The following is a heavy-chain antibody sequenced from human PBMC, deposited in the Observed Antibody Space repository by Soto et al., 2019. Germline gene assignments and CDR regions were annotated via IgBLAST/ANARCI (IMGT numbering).Heavy chain of an antibody. CDR2: IYHSGST. V-gene: IGHV4-38-2*01. CDR3: ARQDSSPPDAFDI. J-gene: IGHJ3*02. D-gene: IGHD6-13*01. CDR1: GYSISSGYY. Sequence: PSETLSLTCAVSGYSISSGYYWGWIRRPPGKGLEWIGSIYHSGSTYYNPSLKSRVTISVDTSKNQFSLKLSSVTAADTAVYYCARQDSSPPDAFDIWGQGTMVTVSS.